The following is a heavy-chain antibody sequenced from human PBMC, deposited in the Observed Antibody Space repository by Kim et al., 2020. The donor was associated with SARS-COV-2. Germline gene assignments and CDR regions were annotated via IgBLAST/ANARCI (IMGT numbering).Heavy chain of an antibody. CDR1: GGSFSGYY. V-gene: IGHV4-34*01. D-gene: IGHD4-17*01. J-gene: IGHJ4*02. CDR3: ARVRLRWQRAFDY. CDR2: INHSGST. Sequence: SETLSLTCAVYGGSFSGYYWSWIRQPPGKGLEWIGEINHSGSTNYNPSLKSRVTISVDTSKNQFSLKLSSVTAADTAVYYCARVRLRWQRAFDYWGQGTLVTVSS.